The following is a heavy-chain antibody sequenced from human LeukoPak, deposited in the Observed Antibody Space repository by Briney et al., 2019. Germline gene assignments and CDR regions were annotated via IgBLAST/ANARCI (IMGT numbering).Heavy chain of an antibody. CDR3: ARDRILDY. V-gene: IGHV3-11*04. J-gene: IGHJ4*02. CDR1: GFTFSDYY. Sequence: PGGSLRLSCAASGFTFSDYYMNWIRQAPGKGLEWVSFIGGSGASIYYADSVKGRFTISRDNAKDSLYLQMNSLRAEDTAVYYCARDRILDYWGQGTLVTVSS. CDR2: IGGSGASI.